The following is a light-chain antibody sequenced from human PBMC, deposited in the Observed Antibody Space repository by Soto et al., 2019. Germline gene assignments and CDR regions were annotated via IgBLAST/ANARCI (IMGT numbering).Light chain of an antibody. CDR3: LQNNTYPRT. Sequence: DIQMTQSPSSLSASVGDRVTITCRASQDIREDLVWYQQSPGKAPKRLMYEASTLQDGVPARFSGSGSGTEFPLTIASLQPADFATYYCLQNNTYPRTFGQGTKVEVK. V-gene: IGKV1-17*01. CDR1: QDIRED. J-gene: IGKJ1*01. CDR2: EAS.